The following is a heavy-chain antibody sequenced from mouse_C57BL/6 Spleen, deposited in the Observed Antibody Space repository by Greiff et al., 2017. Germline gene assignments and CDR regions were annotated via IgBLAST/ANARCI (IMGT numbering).Heavy chain of an antibody. J-gene: IGHJ4*01. CDR2: IWSDGST. Sequence: QVQLQQSGPGLVAPSQSLSITCTVSGFSLTSYGVHWVRQPPGKGLEWLVVIWSDGSTTYNSALKSILSISKDNSKSQVFLKMNSLQTDDTAMYYCARQYGNYVTSPYAMDYWGQGTSVTVSS. CDR3: ARQYGNYVTSPYAMDY. D-gene: IGHD2-1*01. V-gene: IGHV2-6-1*01. CDR1: GFSLTSYG.